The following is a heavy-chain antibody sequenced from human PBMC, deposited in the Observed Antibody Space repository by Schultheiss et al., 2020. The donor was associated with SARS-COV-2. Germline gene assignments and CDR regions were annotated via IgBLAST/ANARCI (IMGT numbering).Heavy chain of an antibody. D-gene: IGHD4-17*01. CDR2: IWYDGSNK. Sequence: GASLKISCAASGFTFSSYGMHWVRQAPGKGLEWVAVIWYDGSNKYYADSVKGRFTISRDNSKNTLYLQMNSLRAEDTAVYYCARDRRDGDYYYYGMDVWGQGTTVTVSS. CDR3: ARDRRDGDYYYYGMDV. J-gene: IGHJ6*02. V-gene: IGHV3-33*01. CDR1: GFTFSSYG.